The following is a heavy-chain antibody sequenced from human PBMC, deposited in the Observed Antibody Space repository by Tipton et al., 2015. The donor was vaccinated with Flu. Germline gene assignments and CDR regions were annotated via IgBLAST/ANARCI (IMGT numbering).Heavy chain of an antibody. D-gene: IGHD2-2*01. CDR2: IYYSGST. V-gene: IGHV4-39*07. CDR3: ARTRGYQPDVDY. CDR1: GGSISSSSYY. J-gene: IGHJ4*02. Sequence: TLSLTCTVSGGSISSSSYYWGWIRQPPGKGLEWIGSIYYSGSTYYNPSLKSRVTISIDTSKNQFSLKLSSVTAADTAVYYCARTRGYQPDVDYWGQGTLVTVSS.